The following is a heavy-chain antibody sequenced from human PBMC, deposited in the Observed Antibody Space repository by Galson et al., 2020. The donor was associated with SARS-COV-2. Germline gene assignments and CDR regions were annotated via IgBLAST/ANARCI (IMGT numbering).Heavy chain of an antibody. V-gene: IGHV3-23*01. J-gene: IGHJ4*02. D-gene: IGHD3-22*01. CDR2: ISHSTTRT. CDR3: AKGLYFYDTSGPDFDA. Sequence: GESLKIHCAASGFTFSSYAMNWVRQAPGKGLEWVSAISHSTTRTFYAASVTGRFTISRDNSKSTLYMQMSHLRADDAAIYYCAKGLYFYDTSGPDFDAWGQGTLVTVSS. CDR1: GFTFSSYA.